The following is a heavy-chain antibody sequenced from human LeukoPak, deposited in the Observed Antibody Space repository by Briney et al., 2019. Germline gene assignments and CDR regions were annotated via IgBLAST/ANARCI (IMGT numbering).Heavy chain of an antibody. D-gene: IGHD3-22*01. Sequence: PGGSLRLSCAASGFTFSSYWMHWVRQAPGKGLVWVSRINSDGSSTSYADSVKGRFTISRDNAKNTLYLQMNSLRAEDTAVYYCARGGYYYDSSVMIRDWRQGTLVTVSS. V-gene: IGHV3-74*01. CDR1: GFTFSSYW. J-gene: IGHJ4*02. CDR2: INSDGSST. CDR3: ARGGYYYDSSVMIRD.